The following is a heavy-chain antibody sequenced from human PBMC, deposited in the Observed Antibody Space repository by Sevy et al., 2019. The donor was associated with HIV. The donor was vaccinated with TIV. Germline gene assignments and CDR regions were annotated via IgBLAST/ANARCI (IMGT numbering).Heavy chain of an antibody. CDR3: ARGRSRYDSSGYYLPQDFDY. V-gene: IGHV1-8*01. Sequence: ASVKVSCKASGYTFTSYDINWVRQATGQGLEWMGWMNPNSGNTGYAQKFQGRVTMTRKTSISRAYMELSSLRSEDTAVYYCARGRSRYDSSGYYLPQDFDYWGQGTLVTVSS. J-gene: IGHJ4*02. D-gene: IGHD3-22*01. CDR1: GYTFTSYD. CDR2: MNPNSGNT.